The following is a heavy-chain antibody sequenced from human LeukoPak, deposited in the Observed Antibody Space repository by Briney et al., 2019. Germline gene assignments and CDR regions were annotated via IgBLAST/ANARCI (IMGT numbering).Heavy chain of an antibody. CDR1: GFTFSNYY. CDR2: ISSSSSTI. V-gene: IGHV3-48*01. J-gene: IGHJ4*02. Sequence: GGSLRLSCVASGFTFSNYYMHWVRQAPGKGLEWVSYISSSSSTIYYADSVEGRFTISRDNAKNSLYLQMNSLRAEDTAVYYCARDPEYYDFWSGYSTHFDYWGQGTLVTVSS. CDR3: ARDPEYYDFWSGYSTHFDY. D-gene: IGHD3-3*01.